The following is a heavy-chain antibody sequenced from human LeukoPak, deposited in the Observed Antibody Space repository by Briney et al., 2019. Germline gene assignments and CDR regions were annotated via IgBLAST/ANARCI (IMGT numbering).Heavy chain of an antibody. J-gene: IGHJ3*02. CDR1: GYTFTSYG. V-gene: IGHV1-18*01. Sequence: GASVEVSCKASGYTFTSYGISWVRQAPGQGLEWMGWISAYNGNTNYAQKLQGRVTMTTDTSTSTAYMELRSLRSDDTAVYYCARNQNYYDSRDAFDIWGQGTMVTVSS. D-gene: IGHD3-22*01. CDR2: ISAYNGNT. CDR3: ARNQNYYDSRDAFDI.